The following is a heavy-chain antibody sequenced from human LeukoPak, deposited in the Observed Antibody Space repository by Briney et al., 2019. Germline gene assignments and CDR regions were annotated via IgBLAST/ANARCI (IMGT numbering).Heavy chain of an antibody. J-gene: IGHJ4*02. CDR3: ARFSGWYYFDY. CDR1: GFTFSSYT. Sequence: GGSLRLSCAASGFTFSSYTLNWVRQAPGKGLEWVSYISSSGSTIYYADFVKGRFTISRDNAKNSLYLQMNSLRAEDTAVYYCARFSGWYYFDYWGQGTLVTVSS. V-gene: IGHV3-48*04. CDR2: ISSSGSTI. D-gene: IGHD6-19*01.